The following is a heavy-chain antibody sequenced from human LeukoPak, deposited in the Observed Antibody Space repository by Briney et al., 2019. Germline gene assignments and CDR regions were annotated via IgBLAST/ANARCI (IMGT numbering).Heavy chain of an antibody. D-gene: IGHD2-15*01. CDR3: ARAAYCSGASCYFDY. V-gene: IGHV4-4*07. CDR2: IYASGST. Sequence: PSETLSLTCTVSGDSISSYSWSWIRQPAGKGLELIGRIYASGSTTYNPSLKSRVTMSVDTSKNQFSVRLTSVAAADTAVYYCARAAYCSGASCYFDYWGQGTLVTVSS. J-gene: IGHJ4*02. CDR1: GDSISSYS.